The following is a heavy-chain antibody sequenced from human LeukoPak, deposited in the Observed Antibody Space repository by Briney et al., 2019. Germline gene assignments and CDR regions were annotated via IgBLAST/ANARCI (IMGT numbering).Heavy chain of an antibody. CDR3: ARAASSGSYFDY. V-gene: IGHV1-69*04. D-gene: IGHD1-26*01. J-gene: IGHJ4*02. CDR1: GGTFSSYA. Sequence: RVASVKVSCKASGGTFSSYAISWVRQAPGQGLEWMGRIIPIFGIANYAQKFQGRVTITADKSTSTAYMELSSLRSEDTAVYYCARAASSGSYFDYWGQGTLVTVSS. CDR2: IIPIFGIA.